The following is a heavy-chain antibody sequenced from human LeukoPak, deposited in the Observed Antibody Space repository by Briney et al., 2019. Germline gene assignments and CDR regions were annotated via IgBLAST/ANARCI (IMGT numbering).Heavy chain of an antibody. CDR2: IYYSGST. V-gene: IGHV4-31*03. Sequence: SQTLSLTCTVSGGSISSGGYYWSWIRQHPGKGLEWIGYIYYSGSTYYNPSLKSRVTISVDTSKNQFSLKLSSVTAADTAVYYCARRRMTTVARVDYWGQGTLVTVSS. CDR3: ARRRMTTVARVDY. J-gene: IGHJ4*02. CDR1: GGSISSGGYY. D-gene: IGHD4-17*01.